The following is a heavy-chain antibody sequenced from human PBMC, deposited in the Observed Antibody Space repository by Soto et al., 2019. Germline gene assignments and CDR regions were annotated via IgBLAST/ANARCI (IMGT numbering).Heavy chain of an antibody. CDR2: IIPIFGTA. CDR3: ARDNGGACYRRYYFDY. Sequence: QVQLVQSGAEVKKPGSSVKVSCKASGGTFSSYAISWVRQAPGQGLEWMGGIIPIFGTANYAQKFQGRVTTTRDESMSMAYMGLRSMRAEYSAGDCCARDNGGACYRRYYFDYWGQGTLVTVSS. CDR1: GGTFSSYA. V-gene: IGHV1-69*05. J-gene: IGHJ4*02. D-gene: IGHD2-21*01.